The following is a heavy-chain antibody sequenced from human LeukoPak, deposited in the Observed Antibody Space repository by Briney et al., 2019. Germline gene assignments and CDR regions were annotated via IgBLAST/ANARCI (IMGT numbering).Heavy chain of an antibody. Sequence: ASVKVSCKASGYTFTSYDINWVRQATGQGLEWMGWINPNSGNTGYAQKFQARVTMTRNTSISTAYMELSSLRSEDTAVYYCARAYCSGGTCYTLGYWGQGTLVTVSS. J-gene: IGHJ4*02. V-gene: IGHV1-8*01. D-gene: IGHD2-15*01. CDR2: INPNSGNT. CDR3: ARAYCSGGTCYTLGY. CDR1: GYTFTSYD.